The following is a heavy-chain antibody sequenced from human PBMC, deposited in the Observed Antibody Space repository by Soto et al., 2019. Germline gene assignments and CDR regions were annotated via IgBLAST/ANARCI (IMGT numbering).Heavy chain of an antibody. J-gene: IGHJ6*02. V-gene: IGHV4-30-4*01. Sequence: PSETLSLTCTVSGGSISSGDYYWSWIRQPPGKGLEWIGYIYYSGSTYYNPSLKSRATISVDTSKNQFSLKLSSVTAADTAVYYCARAYYYGSGSPEPYYYYYYGMDVWGQGTTVTVSS. D-gene: IGHD3-10*01. CDR3: ARAYYYGSGSPEPYYYYYYGMDV. CDR2: IYYSGST. CDR1: GGSISSGDYY.